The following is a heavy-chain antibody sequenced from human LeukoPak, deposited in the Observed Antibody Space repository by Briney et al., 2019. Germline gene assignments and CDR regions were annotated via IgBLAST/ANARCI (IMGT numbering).Heavy chain of an antibody. CDR3: ARGDFWSGYPLYYYMDV. CDR2: INPNSGGT. J-gene: IGHJ6*03. Sequence: ASVKVSCKASGYTFTGYYMHWVRQAPGQGLEWMGWINPNSGGTNFARNFQGRVTMTRDTSINTAYMELSRLRSDDTAVYYCARGDFWSGYPLYYYMDVWGKGTTVTVSS. D-gene: IGHD3-3*01. CDR1: GYTFTGYY. V-gene: IGHV1-2*02.